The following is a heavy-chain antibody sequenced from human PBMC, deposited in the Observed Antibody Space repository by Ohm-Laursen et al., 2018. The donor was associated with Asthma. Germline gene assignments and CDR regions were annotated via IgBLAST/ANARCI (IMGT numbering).Heavy chain of an antibody. V-gene: IGHV7-4-1*02. CDR3: ARGRTFDP. CDR2: INTNTGNP. CDR1: GYTFTTYP. Sequence: ASVKASCKASGYTFTTYPLHWARQPPGRGLESMGWINTNTGNPTYAQGFTGRFLFSLDTSVTTAYLQISSLKAEDTAFYYCARGRTFDPWGQGTLVTVSS. J-gene: IGHJ5*02.